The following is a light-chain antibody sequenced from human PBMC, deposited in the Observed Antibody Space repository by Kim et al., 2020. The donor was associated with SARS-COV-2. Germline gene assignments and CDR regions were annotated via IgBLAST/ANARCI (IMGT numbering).Light chain of an antibody. CDR3: QQYGSPPQT. Sequence: SPGERATLSCRASQSVGSGSLAWYQQKRGQAPRLLLYGVSSRATGIPDRFSGSGSGTDFTLIISRLEPEEFAVYYCQQYGSPPQTFGQGTKVDIK. CDR2: GVS. CDR1: QSVGSGS. J-gene: IGKJ1*01. V-gene: IGKV3-20*01.